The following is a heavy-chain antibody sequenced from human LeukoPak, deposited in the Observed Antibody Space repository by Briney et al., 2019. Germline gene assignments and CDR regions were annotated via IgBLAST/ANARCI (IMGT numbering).Heavy chain of an antibody. V-gene: IGHV4-59*01. Sequence: PSETLSLTCTVSGGSISSDFWSWIRQPPGKGLEWIGYIHYTGSTNYNPSLKSRVTISVDTSKNQFSLKVTSVTAADTAVYYCAKSNGYGLVDIWGQGTMVTVSS. J-gene: IGHJ3*02. D-gene: IGHD3-10*01. CDR2: IHYTGST. CDR3: AKSNGYGLVDI. CDR1: GGSISSDF.